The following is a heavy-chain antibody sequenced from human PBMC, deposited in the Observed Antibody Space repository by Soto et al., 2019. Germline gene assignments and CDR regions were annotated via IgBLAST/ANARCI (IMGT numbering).Heavy chain of an antibody. CDR1: GGSISSYY. V-gene: IGHV4-59*08. J-gene: IGHJ5*02. CDR3: ARQSCSSTSCYSWVSWFDP. D-gene: IGHD2-2*01. Sequence: QVQLQASGPGLVKPSETLSLTCTVSGGSISSYYWSWIRQPPGKGLEWIGYIYYSGSTKYNPSLKSRVTISVDTSKNQFSLKLSSVTAADTAVYYCARQSCSSTSCYSWVSWFDPWGQGTLVTVSS. CDR2: IYYSGST.